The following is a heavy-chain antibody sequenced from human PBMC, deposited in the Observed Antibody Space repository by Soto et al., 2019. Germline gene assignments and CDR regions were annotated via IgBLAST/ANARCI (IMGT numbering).Heavy chain of an antibody. CDR3: ARDPLWGTAMVLWYFDL. D-gene: IGHD5-18*01. V-gene: IGHV3-30-3*01. J-gene: IGHJ2*01. CDR2: ISYDGSNK. Sequence: QVQLVESGGGVVQPGRSLRLSCAASGFTFSSYAMHWVRQATGSGLEWVAVISYDGSNKYYADSVKGRFTISRDNSKNSRYLQINSLRAADTAVYYCARDPLWGTAMVLWYFDLWGRGTLVTVSS. CDR1: GFTFSSYA.